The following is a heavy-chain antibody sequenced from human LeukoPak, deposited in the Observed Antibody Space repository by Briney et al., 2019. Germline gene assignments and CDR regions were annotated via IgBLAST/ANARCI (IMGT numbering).Heavy chain of an antibody. D-gene: IGHD2-2*01. Sequence: GRSLRLSCAASGFSFGSYAIHWVRQAPGKGLEWVAGLSYDGSEKYHADSVKGRFTISRDNSKNTLYLQMNSLRVEDTAVYYCARAQGLPATGGHTWFDPWGQGTRVTVSS. V-gene: IGHV3-30*01. CDR1: GFSFGSYA. J-gene: IGHJ5*02. CDR2: LSYDGSEK. CDR3: ARAQGLPATGGHTWFDP.